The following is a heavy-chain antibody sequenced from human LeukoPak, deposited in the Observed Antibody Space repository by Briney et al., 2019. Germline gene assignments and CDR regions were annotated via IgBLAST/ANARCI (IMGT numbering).Heavy chain of an antibody. D-gene: IGHD6-19*01. CDR1: GFTFSSYA. CDR2: ISFDGSIK. J-gene: IGHJ4*02. CDR3: ARDLVAGTPDYFDY. Sequence: GRSLRLSCAASGFTFSSYAMYWVRQAPGKGLDWVAVISFDGSIKAYADSVKGQFTISRDNSKNTPYLQMNSLRPEDTAVYYCARDLVAGTPDYFDYWSQGTLVTVSS. V-gene: IGHV3-30-3*01.